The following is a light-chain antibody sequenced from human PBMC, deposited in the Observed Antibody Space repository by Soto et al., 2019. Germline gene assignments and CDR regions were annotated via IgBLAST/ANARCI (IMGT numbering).Light chain of an antibody. J-gene: IGKJ2*01. CDR2: GAS. Sequence: ETVMTQSPDTLSVSPGERATLSCRASQSVSSNLAWYQQKPGQAPRLLIFGASTRATGIPARFSGSGSGTEFTLTISSLQSEDFAVYHCQQYNNWPYTFGQGTTREIK. V-gene: IGKV3-15*01. CDR3: QQYNNWPYT. CDR1: QSVSSN.